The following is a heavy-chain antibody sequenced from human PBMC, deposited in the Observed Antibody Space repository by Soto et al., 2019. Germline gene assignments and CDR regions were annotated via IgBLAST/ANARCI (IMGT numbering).Heavy chain of an antibody. CDR1: GFTFSTYS. J-gene: IGHJ4*02. D-gene: IGHD7-27*01. CDR2: ISSSSTTI. CDR3: ARDDLGLPFFDY. V-gene: IGHV3-48*02. Sequence: PGGSLRLSCAASGFTFSTYSMNWVRQAPGKGLEWVSYISSSSTTIYYADSVKGRFTISRDNAKTSLYLQMNSLRDEDTAVYYCARDDLGLPFFDYWGQGTLVTVSS.